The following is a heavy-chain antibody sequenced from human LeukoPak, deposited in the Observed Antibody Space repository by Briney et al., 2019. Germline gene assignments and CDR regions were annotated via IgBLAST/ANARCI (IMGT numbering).Heavy chain of an antibody. V-gene: IGHV4-34*01. Sequence: PSETLSLTCAVYGGSFSGYYWSWIRQPPGKGLEWIGETNHSGSTNYNPSVKSRVAISVDTSKNQFSLKLSSVTAADTAVYYCARVGTRDAFDIWGQGTMVTVSS. CDR1: GGSFSGYY. D-gene: IGHD1-14*01. CDR3: ARVGTRDAFDI. CDR2: TNHSGST. J-gene: IGHJ3*02.